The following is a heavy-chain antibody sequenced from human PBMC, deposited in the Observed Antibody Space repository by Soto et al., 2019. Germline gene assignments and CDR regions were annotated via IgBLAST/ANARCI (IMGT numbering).Heavy chain of an antibody. CDR3: ARAGAAPYYYYGMDV. CDR2: ITTDKGKT. CDR1: GYTFTNYG. J-gene: IGHJ6*02. V-gene: IGHV1-18*01. Sequence: ASVKVSCKTSGYTFTNYGISWVRQAPGQGLEWMGWITTDKGKTTYAQKFQGRVTMTTDTSTSTAYMELRSLRSDDTAMYYCARAGAAPYYYYGMDVWGQGTRVTVPS. D-gene: IGHD2-15*01.